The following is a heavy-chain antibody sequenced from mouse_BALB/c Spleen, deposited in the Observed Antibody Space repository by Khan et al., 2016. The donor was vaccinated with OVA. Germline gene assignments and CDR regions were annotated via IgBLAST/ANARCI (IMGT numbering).Heavy chain of an antibody. J-gene: IGHJ4*01. V-gene: IGHV14-3*02. CDR3: AHSLLLYAMDY. CDR2: IDPANGKT. CDR1: GFNIKDTY. Sequence: VQLKQSGAEFVKPGASVKLSCTASGFNIKDTYIHWVKQRPEQGLEWIGKIDPANGKTNYDPKFQGKATITADTSSNTAYLHLSSLTSEDTVVYYCAHSLLLYAMDYRGHGTSVPVSS. D-gene: IGHD1-2*01.